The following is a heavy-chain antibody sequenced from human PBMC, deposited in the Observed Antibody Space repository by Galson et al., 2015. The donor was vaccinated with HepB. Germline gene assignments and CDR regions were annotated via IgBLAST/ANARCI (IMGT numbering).Heavy chain of an antibody. J-gene: IGHJ5*02. D-gene: IGHD3-9*01. CDR2: ISGSGGST. Sequence: SLRLSCAASGFTFSSYAMSWVRQAPGKGLEWVSAISGSGGSTYYADSVKGRFTISRDNSKNTLYLQMNSLRAEDTAVYYCAKDPELRYFDWLLGGWFDPWGQGTLVTVSS. CDR3: AKDPELRYFDWLLGGWFDP. CDR1: GFTFSSYA. V-gene: IGHV3-23*01.